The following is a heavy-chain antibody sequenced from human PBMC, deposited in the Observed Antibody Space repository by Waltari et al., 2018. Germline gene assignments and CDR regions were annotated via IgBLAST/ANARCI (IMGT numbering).Heavy chain of an antibody. J-gene: IGHJ4*02. D-gene: IGHD3-10*01. CDR2: SSGSGGST. CDR1: GFTFSSYA. CDR3: ATMVREAMDY. V-gene: IGHV3-23*01. Sequence: EVQLLESGGGLVQPGGSLRLSCAASGFTFSSYAMSWVRQAPGKGLEWVSASSGSGGSTYYATTVSGRFTISRDNSKNTLFLQMHGRRAEDTSVYYCATMVREAMDYWGQGTLVTVSS.